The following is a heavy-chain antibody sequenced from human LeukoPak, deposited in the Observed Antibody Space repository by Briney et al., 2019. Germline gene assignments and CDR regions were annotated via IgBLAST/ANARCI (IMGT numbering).Heavy chain of an antibody. CDR2: ISSSSYI. V-gene: IGHV3-21*01. J-gene: IGHJ4*02. Sequence: GGSLRLSCAASGFTFSSYSMNWVRQAPGKGLEWVSSISSSSYIYYADSVKGRFTISRDNAKNSLYLQMNSLRAEDTAVYYCARSPSGGSSDDWGQGTLVTVSS. CDR3: ARSPSGGSSDD. CDR1: GFTFSSYS. D-gene: IGHD6-6*01.